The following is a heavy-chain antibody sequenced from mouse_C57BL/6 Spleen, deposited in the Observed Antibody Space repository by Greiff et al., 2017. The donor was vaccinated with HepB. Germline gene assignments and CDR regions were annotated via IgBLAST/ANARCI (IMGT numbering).Heavy chain of an antibody. Sequence: EVKLVESGGGLVQPGGSLKLSCAASGFTFSDYYMYWVRQTPEKRLEWVAYISNGGGSTYYPDTVKGRFTISRDNAKNTLYLQMSRLKSEDTAMYYCARQGVYYGLGYFDYWGQGTTLTVSS. CDR3: ARQGVYYGLGYFDY. J-gene: IGHJ2*01. D-gene: IGHD1-2*01. V-gene: IGHV5-12*01. CDR1: GFTFSDYY. CDR2: ISNGGGST.